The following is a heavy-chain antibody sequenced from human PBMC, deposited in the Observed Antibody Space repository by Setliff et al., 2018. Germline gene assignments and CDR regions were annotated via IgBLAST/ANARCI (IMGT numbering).Heavy chain of an antibody. J-gene: IGHJ6*02. Sequence: SETLSLTCTVSGYSISSGYYWGWIRQPPGKGLEWIGYIYYSGSTYYNPSLKSRVTISVDTSKNQFSLKLSSVTAADTAVYYCAREGSYDSIRFYGMDVWGQGTTVTSP. CDR3: AREGSYDSIRFYGMDV. D-gene: IGHD3-22*01. CDR2: IYYSGST. CDR1: GYSISSGYY. V-gene: IGHV4-38-2*02.